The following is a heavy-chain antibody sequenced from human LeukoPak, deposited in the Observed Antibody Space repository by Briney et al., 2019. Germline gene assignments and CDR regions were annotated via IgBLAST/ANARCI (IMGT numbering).Heavy chain of an antibody. Sequence: GGSLRLSCAASGFTFSSYAMSWVRQAPGKGLEWVSAISGSGGSTYYADSVKGRFTISRDNSKNTLYLQMNSLRAEDTAVYYCTRLYLSYDFWSGYYSGADYWGQGTLVTVSS. CDR2: ISGSGGST. D-gene: IGHD3-3*01. J-gene: IGHJ4*02. CDR3: TRLYLSYDFWSGYYSGADY. CDR1: GFTFSSYA. V-gene: IGHV3-23*01.